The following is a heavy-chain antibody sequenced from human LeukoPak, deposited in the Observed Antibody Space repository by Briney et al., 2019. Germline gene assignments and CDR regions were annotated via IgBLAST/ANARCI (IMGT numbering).Heavy chain of an antibody. CDR1: GFTFSGSA. CDR3: TRQAGIGRYYYYYYMDV. V-gene: IGHV3-73*01. D-gene: IGHD3-16*01. CDR2: IRSKANSYAT. Sequence: PGGSLRLSCAASGFTFSGSAMHWVRQASGKGLEWVGRIRSKANSYATAYAASVKGRFTISRDDSKNTAYLQMNSLKTEDTAVYYCTRQAGIGRYYYYYYMDVWGKGTTVTISS. J-gene: IGHJ6*03.